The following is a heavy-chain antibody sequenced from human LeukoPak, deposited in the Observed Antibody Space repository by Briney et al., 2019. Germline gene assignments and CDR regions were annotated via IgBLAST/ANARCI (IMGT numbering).Heavy chain of an antibody. D-gene: IGHD1-26*01. CDR2: IIPIFGTA. V-gene: IGHV1-69*05. J-gene: IGHJ5*02. CDR3: ARSGRGLATRFDP. CDR1: GGTFSSYA. Sequence: VASVKVSCKASGGTFSSYAISWVRQAPGQGLEWMGGIIPIFGTANYAQKFQGRVTITTDESTSTAYMELSSLRSEDTAVYYCARSGRGLATRFDPWGQGILVTVSS.